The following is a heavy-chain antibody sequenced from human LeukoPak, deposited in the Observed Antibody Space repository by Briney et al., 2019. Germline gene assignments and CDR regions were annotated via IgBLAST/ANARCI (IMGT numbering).Heavy chain of an antibody. Sequence: GGSLRLSCAASGFTFSSYAMNWVRQAPGKGLEWVSYISSSGRTIYYADSVKGRFTISRDDAKNSLYVQMNGLRAEDTAVYYCARVAITIFGANDYFDYWGQGTLVTVSS. CDR3: ARVAITIFGANDYFDY. CDR2: ISSSGRTI. CDR1: GFTFSSYA. J-gene: IGHJ4*02. V-gene: IGHV3-48*01. D-gene: IGHD3-3*01.